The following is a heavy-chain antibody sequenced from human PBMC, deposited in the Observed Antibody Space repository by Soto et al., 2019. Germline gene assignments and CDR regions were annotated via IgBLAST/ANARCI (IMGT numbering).Heavy chain of an antibody. J-gene: IGHJ4*02. D-gene: IGHD2-21*01. CDR1: GFTFSNYW. CDR3: GRDPESSIPIDY. CDR2: INTDGSRI. V-gene: IGHV3-74*03. Sequence: EVQLVESGGGLVQPGGSLRLSCAASGFTFSNYWMHWVRRAPGQGLVWVSHINTDGSRITYADSVKGRFTISRDNAKNTLYRQMNSLRAEDTAVYYCGRDPESSIPIDYWGQGTLVTVSS.